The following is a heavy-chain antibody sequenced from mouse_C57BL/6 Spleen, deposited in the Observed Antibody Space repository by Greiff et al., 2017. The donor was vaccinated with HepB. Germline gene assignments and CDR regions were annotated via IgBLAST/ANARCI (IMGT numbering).Heavy chain of an antibody. CDR2: IYPGSGST. J-gene: IGHJ4*01. D-gene: IGHD2-1*01. V-gene: IGHV1-55*01. Sequence: QVQLQQPGAELVKPGASVKMSCKASGYTFTSYWITWVKQRPGQGLEWIGDIYPGSGSTNYNEKFKSKATLTVDTSSSTAYMQLSSLTSADSAVYYCARETIYYGNPLYAMDYWGQGTSVTVSS. CDR1: GYTFTSYW. CDR3: ARETIYYGNPLYAMDY.